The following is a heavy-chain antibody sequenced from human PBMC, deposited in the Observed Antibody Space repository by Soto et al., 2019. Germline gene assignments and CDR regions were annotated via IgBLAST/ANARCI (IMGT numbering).Heavy chain of an antibody. V-gene: IGHV4-31*03. CDR1: GDSMTNRYYY. D-gene: IGHD1-1*01. CDR3: ARGVLY. CDR2: IFHSGRT. Sequence: PSETLSLTCTVSGDSMTNRYYYWSWVRQNPGKGLEWIGHIFHSGRTHFNPSLKSRVSISVDTSKNQFSLKLSSVTAADTAVYFCARGVLYWGQGTLVTVSS. J-gene: IGHJ4*02.